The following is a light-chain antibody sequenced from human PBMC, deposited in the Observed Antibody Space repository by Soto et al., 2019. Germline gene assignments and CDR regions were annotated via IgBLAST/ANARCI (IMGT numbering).Light chain of an antibody. CDR1: ESISSL. CDR3: QQYNIYPWT. Sequence: DIQMTQSPSTLSASVGDRVTITCRASESISSLLAWYQQRPGKAPRLLIYDASSLESGVPSRFSGSGSGTEFTLTISSLQPDDFATYYCQQYNIYPWTFGPGTKVE. CDR2: DAS. V-gene: IGKV1-5*01. J-gene: IGKJ1*01.